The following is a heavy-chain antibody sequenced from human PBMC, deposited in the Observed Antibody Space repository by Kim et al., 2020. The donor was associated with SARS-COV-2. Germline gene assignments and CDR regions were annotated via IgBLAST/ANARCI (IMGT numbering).Heavy chain of an antibody. Sequence: ASVKVSCKASGNTFSSYAMNWVRQAPGQGLEWMGWVNTNTGNPTYAQGFTGRFVFSLDTSVSTTYLRITGLKSEDTAVYYCASSMVYGVISAFDFWGQGTMVTVSS. D-gene: IGHD3-10*01. CDR2: VNTNTGNP. CDR1: GNTFSSYA. V-gene: IGHV7-4-1*02. CDR3: ASSMVYGVISAFDF. J-gene: IGHJ3*01.